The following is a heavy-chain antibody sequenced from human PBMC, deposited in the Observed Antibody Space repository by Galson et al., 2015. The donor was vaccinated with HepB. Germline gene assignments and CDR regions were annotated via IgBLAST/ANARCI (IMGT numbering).Heavy chain of an antibody. Sequence: SLRLSCAASGFTFSSYGMHWVRQAPGKGLEWVAVIWYDGSNKYYADSVKGRFTISRDNSKNTLYLQMNSLRAEDTAVYYCARDLDYYGSGLDYWGQGTLVAVSS. CDR3: ARDLDYYGSGLDY. V-gene: IGHV3-33*01. CDR1: GFTFSSYG. J-gene: IGHJ4*02. CDR2: IWYDGSNK. D-gene: IGHD3-10*01.